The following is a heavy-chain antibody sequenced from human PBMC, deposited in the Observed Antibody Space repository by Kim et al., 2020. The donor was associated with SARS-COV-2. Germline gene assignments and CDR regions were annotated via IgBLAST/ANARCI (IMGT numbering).Heavy chain of an antibody. CDR2: YYSGST. Sequence: YYSGSTYYNPSLKSRVTISVDTSKNQFSRKLSSVTAADTAVYYCATQGGYWGQGTLVTVSS. D-gene: IGHD3-16*01. V-gene: IGHV4-39*01. J-gene: IGHJ4*02. CDR3: ATQGGY.